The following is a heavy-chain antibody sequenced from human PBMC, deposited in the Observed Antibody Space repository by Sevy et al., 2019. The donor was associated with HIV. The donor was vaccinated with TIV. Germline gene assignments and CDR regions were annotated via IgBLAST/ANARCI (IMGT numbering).Heavy chain of an antibody. J-gene: IGHJ6*03. V-gene: IGHV3-53*01. CDR3: ARETRGIAVAGTLVRYYYYYMDV. D-gene: IGHD6-19*01. CDR1: GFTVSSNY. Sequence: GGSLRLSCAASGFTVSSNYMSWVRQAPGKGLEWVSVIYSGGSTYYADSVKGRFTISRDNSKNTLYLQMTSLRAEDTAVYYCARETRGIAVAGTLVRYYYYYMDVWGKGTTVTVSS. CDR2: IYSGGST.